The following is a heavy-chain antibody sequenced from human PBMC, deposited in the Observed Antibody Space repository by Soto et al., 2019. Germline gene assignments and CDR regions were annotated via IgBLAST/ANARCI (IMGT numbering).Heavy chain of an antibody. CDR1: GGSFSGYY. J-gene: IGHJ6*02. Sequence: SETLSLTCAVYGGSFSGYYWSWIRQPPGKGLEWIGEINHSGSTNYNPSLKSRVTISVDTSKNQFSLKLSFVTAADTAVYYCARGGNYYYGIDVWGQGTTVTVSS. CDR3: ARGGNYYYGIDV. CDR2: INHSGST. V-gene: IGHV4-34*01. D-gene: IGHD3-10*01.